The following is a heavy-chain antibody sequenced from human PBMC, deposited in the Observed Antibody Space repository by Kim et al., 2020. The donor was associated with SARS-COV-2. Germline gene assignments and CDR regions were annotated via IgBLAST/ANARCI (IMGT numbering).Heavy chain of an antibody. Sequence: GGSLRLSCRGSGFTFGDYGMHWVRQTPGKGLEWISGITFHSGNIQYAESVKGRFTISRDNADNSLYLQMNSLTSEDTAVYYCAKDITTYQMLCCHYF. CDR2: ITFHSGNI. CDR3: AKDITTYQMLCCHYF. V-gene: IGHV3-9*01. J-gene: IGHJ1*01. CDR1: GFTFGDYG. D-gene: IGHD3-10*02.